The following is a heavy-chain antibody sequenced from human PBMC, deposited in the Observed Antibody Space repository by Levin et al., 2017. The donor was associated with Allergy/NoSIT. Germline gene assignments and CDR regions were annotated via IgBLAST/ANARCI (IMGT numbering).Heavy chain of an antibody. V-gene: IGHV3-23*01. CDR2: ISGSGGST. J-gene: IGHJ6*02. D-gene: IGHD4-17*01. Sequence: PGGSLRLSCAASGFTFSSYAMSWVRQAPGKGLEWVSAISGSGGSTYYADSVKGRFTISRDTSKNTLYLQMNSLRAEDTAVYNCARSDGNTVYGMDVWGQGTTVNVSS. CDR3: ARSDGNTVYGMDV. CDR1: GFTFSSYA.